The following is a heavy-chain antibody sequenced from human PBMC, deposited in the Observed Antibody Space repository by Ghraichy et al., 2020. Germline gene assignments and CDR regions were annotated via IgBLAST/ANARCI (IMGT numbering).Heavy chain of an antibody. D-gene: IGHD1-26*01. Sequence: SETLSLTCTVSGGSISSSSYYWGWIRQPPGKGLEWIGSIYYSGSTYYNPSLKSRVTISVDTSKNQFSLKLSSVTAADTAVYYCDLAGATGEYYFDYWGQGTLVTVSS. CDR1: GGSISSSSYY. CDR3: DLAGATGEYYFDY. CDR2: IYYSGST. V-gene: IGHV4-39*01. J-gene: IGHJ4*02.